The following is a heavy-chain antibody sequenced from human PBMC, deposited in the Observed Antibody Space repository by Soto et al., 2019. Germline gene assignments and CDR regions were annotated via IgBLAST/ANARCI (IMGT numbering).Heavy chain of an antibody. Sequence: EVQLVESGGGLVKPGGSLRLSCAASGFTFSSYSINWVRQAPGKGLEWVSSISGTSSYIYYADSVEGRFTISRDNPKKSLYSQMNSLRAEDTAVYYCARGVGYFDYWGQGTLVSVSS. D-gene: IGHD1-26*01. CDR1: GFTFSSYS. CDR2: ISGTSSYI. V-gene: IGHV3-21*01. J-gene: IGHJ4*02. CDR3: ARGVGYFDY.